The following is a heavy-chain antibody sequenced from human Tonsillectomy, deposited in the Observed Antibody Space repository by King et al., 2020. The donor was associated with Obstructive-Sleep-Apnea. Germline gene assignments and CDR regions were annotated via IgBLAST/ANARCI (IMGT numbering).Heavy chain of an antibody. J-gene: IGHJ5*02. D-gene: IGHD2-15*01. CDR2: IGTAGDT. CDR1: GFTFSSYD. CDR3: ARGRGGYCSGGSCTNWFDP. Sequence: QLVQSGGGLVQPGGSLRLSCAASGFTFSSYDMHWVRQATGKGLEWVSAIGTAGDTFYPGSVKGRFTVSRENAKDSLYLQMNSLRAGDTAVYYCARGRGGYCSGGSCTNWFDPWGQGTLVTVSS. V-gene: IGHV3-13*04.